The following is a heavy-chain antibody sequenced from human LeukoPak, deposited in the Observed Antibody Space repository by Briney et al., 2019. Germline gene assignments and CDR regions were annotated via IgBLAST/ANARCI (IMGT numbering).Heavy chain of an antibody. Sequence: GGSLRLSCAASGFTFNDYEMNWVRQAPGKGLEWVSVIYSGGSTYYADSVKGRFTISRDNSKNTLYLQMNSLRAEDTAVYYCARDSSSYYYYYMDVWGKGTTVTISS. J-gene: IGHJ6*03. V-gene: IGHV3-66*01. CDR2: IYSGGST. D-gene: IGHD2-15*01. CDR3: ARDSSSYYYYYMDV. CDR1: GFTFNDYE.